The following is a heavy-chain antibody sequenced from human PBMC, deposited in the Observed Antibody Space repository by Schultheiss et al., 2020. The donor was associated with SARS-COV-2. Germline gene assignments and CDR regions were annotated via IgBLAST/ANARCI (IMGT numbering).Heavy chain of an antibody. Sequence: GGSLRLSCAASGFTFSSYSMNWVRQAPGKGLEWVSSISSSSSYIYYADSVKGRFTISRDNAKNSLYLQMNSLRAEDTAVYYCARVAGRKGYYFDYWGQGTLVTVSS. J-gene: IGHJ4*02. CDR1: GFTFSSYS. V-gene: IGHV3-21*04. CDR3: ARVAGRKGYYFDY. CDR2: ISSSSSYI.